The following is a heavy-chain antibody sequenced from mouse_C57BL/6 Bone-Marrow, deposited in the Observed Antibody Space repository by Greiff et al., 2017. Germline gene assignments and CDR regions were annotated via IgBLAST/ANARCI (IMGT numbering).Heavy chain of an antibody. J-gene: IGHJ4*01. D-gene: IGHD2-4*01. CDR1: GYSFTDYN. Sequence: VQLQQSGPELVKPGASVKISCKASGYSFTDYNMNWVKQSHGKSLEWIGVINPNCGTTSHNEQIKGKATLTVDESSSTAYMQLNSLTSEDSAVYCWTGAECDYDRFMDYWGQGTSVTVSS. CDR2: INPNCGTT. V-gene: IGHV1-39*01. CDR3: TGAECDYDRFMDY.